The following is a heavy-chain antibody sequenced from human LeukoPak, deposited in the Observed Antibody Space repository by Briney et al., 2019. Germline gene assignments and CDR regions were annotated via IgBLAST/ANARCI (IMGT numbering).Heavy chain of an antibody. CDR1: GGSISSSSYY. CDR2: IYYSGST. V-gene: IGHV4-39*07. CDR3: ARGPLGFDYYGIDV. J-gene: IGHJ6*02. D-gene: IGHD7-27*01. Sequence: SETLSLTCTVSGGSISSSSYYWGWIRQPPGKGLEWIGSIYYSGSTYYNPSLKSRVTTSVDTSNNQFSLKRSSVTAADTAVYYCARGPLGFDYYGIDVWGQGTTVTVSS.